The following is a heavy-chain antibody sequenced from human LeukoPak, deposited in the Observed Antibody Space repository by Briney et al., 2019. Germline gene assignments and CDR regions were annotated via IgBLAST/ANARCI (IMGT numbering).Heavy chain of an antibody. D-gene: IGHD1-26*01. CDR3: ARPSGSYYDNAFDI. Sequence: SVKVSCKASGYTFTSYAISWVRQAPGQGLEWMGGIIPIFGTANYAQKFQGRVTITADKSTSTAYMELSSLRSEDTAVYYCARPSGSYYDNAFDIWGQGTMVTVSS. V-gene: IGHV1-69*06. CDR2: IIPIFGTA. J-gene: IGHJ3*02. CDR1: GYTFTSYA.